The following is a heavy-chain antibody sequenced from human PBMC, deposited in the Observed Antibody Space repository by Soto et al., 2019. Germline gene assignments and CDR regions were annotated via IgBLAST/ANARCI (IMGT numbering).Heavy chain of an antibody. CDR2: MYNTGST. CDR1: GGSISSSSYY. V-gene: IGHV4-61*01. Sequence: SETLSLTCTVSGGSISSSSYYWSWIRQPPGKGLGWIGYMYNTGSTIYNPSLKSRVTISVDTSKNQFSLKMNSVTAADTAVYYCARDLWGYCGVGCYPLDVWGQGTTVTVSS. J-gene: IGHJ6*02. D-gene: IGHD2-21*02. CDR3: ARDLWGYCGVGCYPLDV.